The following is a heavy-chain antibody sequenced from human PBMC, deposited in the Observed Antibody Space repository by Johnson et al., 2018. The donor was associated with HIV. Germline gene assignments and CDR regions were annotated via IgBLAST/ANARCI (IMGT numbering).Heavy chain of an antibody. V-gene: IGHV3-66*01. D-gene: IGHD3-22*01. CDR2: IYSGGST. Sequence: VQLVESGGGVVQPGGSLRLSCAASGFTVSSNYMSWVRQGPGKGLEWVSVIYSGGSTYYADSVKGRFTISRDNSKNTLYLQMNSLRAEDTAVYYCARDIRESFGSYVSSGSGLGAFDIWGLGTKVTVSS. CDR3: ARDIRESFGSYVSSGSGLGAFDI. CDR1: GFTVSSNY. J-gene: IGHJ3*02.